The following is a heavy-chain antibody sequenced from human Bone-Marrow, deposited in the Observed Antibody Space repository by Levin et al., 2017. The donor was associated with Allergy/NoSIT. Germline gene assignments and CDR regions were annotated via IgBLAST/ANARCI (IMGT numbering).Heavy chain of an antibody. CDR2: IDVSGST. D-gene: IGHD3-9*01. V-gene: IGHV4-61*02. CDR1: GGSIPSGSYY. J-gene: IGHJ3*02. CDR3: ARAHKGYDIVTGFYSSAFDI. Sequence: SQTLSLTCTVSGGSIPSGSYYWTWIRQPAGKALEWIGRIDVSGSTNYNPSLRSRVAISVSTSKTQFSLKLSSVTAADTAVYYCARAHKGYDIVTGFYSSAFDIWGQGTMVTVSS.